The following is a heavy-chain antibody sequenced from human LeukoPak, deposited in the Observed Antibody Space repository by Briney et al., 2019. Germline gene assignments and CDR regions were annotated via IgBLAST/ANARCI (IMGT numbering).Heavy chain of an antibody. CDR1: GASFSSSTYY. J-gene: IGHJ4*02. D-gene: IGHD6-13*01. Sequence: PSETLSLTCTVSGASFSSSTYYWGWIRQLPGKGLEWIGSIYYSGSTYYNPSLKSRVTMSVDTSKNQFSLKLSSVTAADTAVYYCARHAGGISATGTRPFDYWGQGTLVTVSS. V-gene: IGHV4-39*01. CDR3: ARHAGGISATGTRPFDY. CDR2: IYYSGST.